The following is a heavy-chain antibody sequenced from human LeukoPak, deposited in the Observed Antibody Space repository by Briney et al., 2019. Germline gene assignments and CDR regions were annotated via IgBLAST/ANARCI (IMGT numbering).Heavy chain of an antibody. J-gene: IGHJ4*02. CDR1: GGSISSGTYY. V-gene: IGHV4-61*02. CDR2: IYTSGNT. CDR3: ASLGRDSSGVLDY. Sequence: PSETLSLTCIVSGGSISSGTYYWSWIRQPAGKGLEWIGRIYTSGNTNYNPSLKSRVTISVDMSKNQFSLKLRSVTAADTAVYYCASLGRDSSGVLDYWGQGALVTVSS. D-gene: IGHD6-19*01.